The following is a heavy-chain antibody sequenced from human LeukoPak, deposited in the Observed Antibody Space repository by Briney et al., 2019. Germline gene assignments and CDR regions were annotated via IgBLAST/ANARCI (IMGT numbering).Heavy chain of an antibody. CDR1: GGSFSGYY. CDR3: ARGLEWELDPYFDY. D-gene: IGHD1-26*01. Sequence: KPSETLSLTCAVYGGSFSGYYWSWIRQPPGKGLEWIGEINHSGSTNYNPSLKSRVTISVDTSKNQFSLQLSSVTAADTAVYYCARGLEWELDPYFDYWGQGTLVSVSS. J-gene: IGHJ4*02. CDR2: INHSGST. V-gene: IGHV4-34*01.